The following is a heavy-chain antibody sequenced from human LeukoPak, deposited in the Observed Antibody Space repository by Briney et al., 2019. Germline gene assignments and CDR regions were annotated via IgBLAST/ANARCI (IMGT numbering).Heavy chain of an antibody. Sequence: GGSLRLSCAVSGITLSNYGISWVRLAPGKGLEWVSSISSSSSYIYYADSVKGRFTISRDNAKNSLYLQMNSLRAEDTAVYYCARDGAQSTYWGQGTLVTVSS. J-gene: IGHJ4*02. CDR3: ARDGAQSTY. V-gene: IGHV3-21*01. CDR2: ISSSSSYI. CDR1: GITLSNYG. D-gene: IGHD2-2*01.